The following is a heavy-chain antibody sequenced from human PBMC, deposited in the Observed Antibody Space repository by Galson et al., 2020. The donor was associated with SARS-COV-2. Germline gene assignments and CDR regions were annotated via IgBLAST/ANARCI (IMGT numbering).Heavy chain of an antibody. D-gene: IGHD2-15*01. CDR1: GFTFSDYY. CDR3: ARNGRDCSGGICYGAEYFQR. Sequence: LKISCAASGFTFSDYYMSWIRQAPGKGLEWVSYISSSGSYTNYGDSVKGRFTISRDNAKNSLYLQMNSLRAEDTAVYYCARNGRDCSGGICYGAEYFQRWGQGTLVTVSS. V-gene: IGHV3-11*06. CDR2: ISSSGSYT. J-gene: IGHJ1*01.